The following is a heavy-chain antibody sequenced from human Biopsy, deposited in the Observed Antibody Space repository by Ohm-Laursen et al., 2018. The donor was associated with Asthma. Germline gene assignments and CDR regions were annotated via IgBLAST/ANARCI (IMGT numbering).Heavy chain of an antibody. J-gene: IGHJ3*02. CDR3: ARTYYDFLTGQVNDAFAM. V-gene: IGHV1-3*01. CDR2: INAGNGNT. Sequence: GASVKASCKASGYTFINYAIHWVRQAPGQRLEWMGWINAGNGNTKYSQKFQGRVTISRDTSASTAYMELSSLRSEDTAVYYCARTYYDFLTGQVNDAFAMWGQGTMVTVSS. CDR1: GYTFINYA. D-gene: IGHD3-9*01.